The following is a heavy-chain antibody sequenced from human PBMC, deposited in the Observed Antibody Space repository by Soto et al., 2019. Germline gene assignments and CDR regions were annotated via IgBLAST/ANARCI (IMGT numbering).Heavy chain of an antibody. D-gene: IGHD5-18*01. J-gene: IGHJ4*02. Sequence: QVQLVESGGGVVQPGRSLRLSCAASGFTISSYGMHWVRQAPGKGLEWVAVIWYDGSNKYYADSVKGRFTISRDNSKNTLYLQMNSLRAEDTAVYYCARVDLYSYGFGGFDYWGQGTLVTVSS. CDR1: GFTISSYG. CDR2: IWYDGSNK. CDR3: ARVDLYSYGFGGFDY. V-gene: IGHV3-33*01.